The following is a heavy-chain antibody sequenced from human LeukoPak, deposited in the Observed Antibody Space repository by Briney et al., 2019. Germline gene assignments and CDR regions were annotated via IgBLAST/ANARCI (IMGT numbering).Heavy chain of an antibody. CDR2: IKQDGSEK. D-gene: IGHD2-15*01. Sequence: GGSLRLSCAASGFTFSSYWMSWVRQAPGKGLEWVANIKQDGSEKYYVDSVKGRFTISRDNAKNSLYLQMNTLRAEDTAVYYCARERHCSGGSCYFLDYWGQGTLVTVSS. CDR3: ARERHCSGGSCYFLDY. CDR1: GFTFSSYW. J-gene: IGHJ4*02. V-gene: IGHV3-7*01.